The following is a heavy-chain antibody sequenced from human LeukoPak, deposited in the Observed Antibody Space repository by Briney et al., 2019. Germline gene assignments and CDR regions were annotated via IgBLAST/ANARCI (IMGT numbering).Heavy chain of an antibody. J-gene: IGHJ4*02. Sequence: GGSLRLSCAASGFTFSSYAMSWVRQAPGKGLEWVSAISSSGGSTYYADSVKGRFTISRDNSKNTLYLQMNSLRAEDTAVYYCAKDFVVVPGNVNYFDYWGQGTLVTVSS. V-gene: IGHV3-23*01. CDR2: ISSSGGST. CDR3: AKDFVVVPGNVNYFDY. CDR1: GFTFSSYA. D-gene: IGHD2-21*02.